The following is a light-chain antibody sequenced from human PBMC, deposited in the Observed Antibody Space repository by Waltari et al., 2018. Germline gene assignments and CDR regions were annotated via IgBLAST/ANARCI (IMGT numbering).Light chain of an antibody. Sequence: QSALTQPRPVSGSPGQSVPIPCTGTSTYVGGYNYVSWYQQHPGKVPKLMIYDVSARPSGVPDRFSGSKSGYTASLTISGLQAEDEAAYYCCSYAGSYTYVFGAGTEVTVL. J-gene: IGLJ1*01. CDR2: DVS. CDR1: STYVGGYNY. CDR3: CSYAGSYTYV. V-gene: IGLV2-11*01.